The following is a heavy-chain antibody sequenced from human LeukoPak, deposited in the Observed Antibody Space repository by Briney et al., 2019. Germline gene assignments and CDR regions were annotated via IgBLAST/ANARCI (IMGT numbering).Heavy chain of an antibody. V-gene: IGHV3-23*01. CDR3: ANSYDYVWGSYRHYYYYGMDV. D-gene: IGHD3-16*02. CDR1: GFTFSSYA. J-gene: IGHJ6*02. Sequence: PGGSLRLSCAASGFTFSSYAMSWVCQAPGKGLEWVSAISGSGGSTYYADSVKGRFTISRDNSKNTLYLQMNSLRAEDTAVYYCANSYDYVWGSYRHYYYYGMDVWGQGTTVTVSS. CDR2: ISGSGGST.